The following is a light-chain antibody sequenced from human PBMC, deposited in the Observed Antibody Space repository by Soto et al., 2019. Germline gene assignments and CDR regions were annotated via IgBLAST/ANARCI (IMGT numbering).Light chain of an antibody. CDR2: GAS. Sequence: IVMTQSPSTLSGSPGAIATLSCRASQSVSSNFLAWYQQRPGQAPRLLIYGASNRATGIPDRFSGSGSGTDFTLTISRLEPEDFAVYYCQQYGSSPRTFGQGTKVDI. V-gene: IGKV3-20*01. CDR1: QSVSSNF. CDR3: QQYGSSPRT. J-gene: IGKJ1*01.